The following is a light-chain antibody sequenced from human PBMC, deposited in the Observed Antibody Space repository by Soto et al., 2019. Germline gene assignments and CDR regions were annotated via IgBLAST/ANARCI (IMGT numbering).Light chain of an antibody. Sequence: QSALTQPASVSGSPGQSITISCSGTSSDVGAYNYVSWYQQHPGKAPTVLIYDVTNRPSGVSNRFSGSKSGNTATLTVSGLQAEDEGDYYCSSYTSADTYVFGTGTKLTVL. CDR3: SSYTSADTYV. CDR1: SSDVGAYNY. V-gene: IGLV2-14*03. J-gene: IGLJ1*01. CDR2: DVT.